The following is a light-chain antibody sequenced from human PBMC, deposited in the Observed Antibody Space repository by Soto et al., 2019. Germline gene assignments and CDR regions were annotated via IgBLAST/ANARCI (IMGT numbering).Light chain of an antibody. Sequence: QSVLTQPASVSGSPGQSITISCTGTSRDVGGYNYVSWYQQHPGKAPKLMIYDVSNRPSGVSNRFSGSKSGNTASLTISGLQAEDEADYYRSSYTSSSTLVFGTGTKVTVL. J-gene: IGLJ1*01. CDR1: SRDVGGYNY. V-gene: IGLV2-14*01. CDR3: SSYTSSSTLV. CDR2: DVS.